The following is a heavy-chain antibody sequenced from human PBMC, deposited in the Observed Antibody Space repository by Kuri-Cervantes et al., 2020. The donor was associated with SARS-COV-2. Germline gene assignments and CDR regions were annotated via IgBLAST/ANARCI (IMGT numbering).Heavy chain of an antibody. Sequence: SVKVSCKASGGTFSSYAISWVRQAPGQGLEWMGGIIPIFGTANCAQKFQGRVTITADESTSTAYMELSSLRSEDTAVYYCARLEYYYDSSGYYSRYNWFDPWGQGTLVTVSS. D-gene: IGHD3-22*01. CDR3: ARLEYYYDSSGYYSRYNWFDP. CDR2: IIPIFGTA. CDR1: GGTFSSYA. J-gene: IGHJ5*02. V-gene: IGHV1-69*13.